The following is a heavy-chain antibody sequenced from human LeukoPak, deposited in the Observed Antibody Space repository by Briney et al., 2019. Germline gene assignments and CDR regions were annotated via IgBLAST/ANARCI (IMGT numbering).Heavy chain of an antibody. CDR2: ISYDGSNK. J-gene: IGHJ4*02. Sequence: GRSLRLSCAASGFTFSSYGMHWVRQAPGKGLEWVAVISYDGSNKYYADSVKGRFTTSRDNSKNTLYLQMNSLRAEDTAVYYCAKDFTSGWTADLFDYWGQGTLVTVSS. V-gene: IGHV3-30*18. CDR1: GFTFSSYG. CDR3: AKDFTSGWTADLFDY. D-gene: IGHD6-19*01.